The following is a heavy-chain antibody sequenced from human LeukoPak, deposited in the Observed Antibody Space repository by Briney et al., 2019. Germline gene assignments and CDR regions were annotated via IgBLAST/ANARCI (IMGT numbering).Heavy chain of an antibody. CDR3: ARQPRVGALTPWDY. D-gene: IGHD1-26*01. Sequence: SETLSLTCTVSGGPISSSSYYWGWIRQPPGKGLEWIGSIYYSGSTYYNPSLKSRVTISVDTSKNQFSLKLSSVTAADTAVYYCARQPRVGALTPWDYWGQGTLVTVSS. V-gene: IGHV4-39*01. CDR2: IYYSGST. J-gene: IGHJ4*02. CDR1: GGPISSSSYY.